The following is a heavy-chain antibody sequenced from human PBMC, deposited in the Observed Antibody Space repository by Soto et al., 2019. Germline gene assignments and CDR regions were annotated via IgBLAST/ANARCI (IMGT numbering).Heavy chain of an antibody. CDR2: INPSGGST. D-gene: IGHD2-15*01. CDR1: GYIFTRYY. CDR3: ARGLLGFGSPYYFDY. Sequence: QVQLVQSGAEVKKPGASVKVSCKASGYIFTRYYMHWVRQAPVQGLEWMGIINPSGGSTSYTQKFQCRVTMTRATSTSTVYMDLSSLRSEYTAVYYCARGLLGFGSPYYFDYWGQGTLVTVSS. J-gene: IGHJ4*02. V-gene: IGHV1-46*01.